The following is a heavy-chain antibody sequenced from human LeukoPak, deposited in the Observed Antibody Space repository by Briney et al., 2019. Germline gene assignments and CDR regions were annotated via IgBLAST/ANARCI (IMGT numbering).Heavy chain of an antibody. CDR3: ARRTIEGQDYDYVWGSYRFFDY. V-gene: IGHV4-39*07. D-gene: IGHD3-16*02. CDR2: IYYSGTT. CDR1: GGSISSSPYY. Sequence: SETLSLTCTVSGGSISSSPYYWGWIRQPPGKGLEWIGSIYYSGTTHYSPSLKSRVTISLDTSKNQFSLRLNSVTAADTAVYYCARRTIEGQDYDYVWGSYRFFDYWGQGTLVTVSS. J-gene: IGHJ4*02.